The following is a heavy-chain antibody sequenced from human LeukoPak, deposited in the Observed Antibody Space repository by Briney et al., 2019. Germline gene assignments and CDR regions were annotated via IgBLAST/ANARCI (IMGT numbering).Heavy chain of an antibody. CDR2: ISGSGGST. J-gene: IGHJ4*02. Sequence: GGSLRLSCAASGFTFSSYAMSRVRQAPGKGLEWVSAISGSGGSTYYADSVKGRFTISRDNSKNTLYLQMNSLRAEDTAMYYCAKVLVGDDYGDYVFDYWGQGTLVTVSS. V-gene: IGHV3-23*01. D-gene: IGHD4-17*01. CDR3: AKVLVGDDYGDYVFDY. CDR1: GFTFSSYA.